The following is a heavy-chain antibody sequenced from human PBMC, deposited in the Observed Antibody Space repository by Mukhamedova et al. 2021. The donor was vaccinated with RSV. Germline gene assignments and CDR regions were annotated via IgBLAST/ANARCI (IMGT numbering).Heavy chain of an antibody. CDR3: SRDMSGRWASSSSVGLTFPYFDD. J-gene: IGHJ4*02. Sequence: GLEWMGWISPYNGNTNYAQKFQGRVTLTTDTSTSTAYLEVWNLRSDDAAIYYCSRDMSGRWASSSSVGLTFPYFDDWGQGTLVTVS. CDR2: ISPYNGNT. D-gene: IGHD6-6*01. V-gene: IGHV1-18*01.